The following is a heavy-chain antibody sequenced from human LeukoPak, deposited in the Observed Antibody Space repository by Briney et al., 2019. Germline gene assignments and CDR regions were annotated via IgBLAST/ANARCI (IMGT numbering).Heavy chain of an antibody. CDR1: GFTFSSYA. CDR2: ISANDGST. D-gene: IGHD3-16*01. CDR3: AKVQRLDDWVFDY. V-gene: IGHV3-23*01. J-gene: IGHJ4*02. Sequence: GGSLRLSCAVSGFTFSSYAMTWVRQAPGKGLEWVSLISANDGSTHFAESVKGRFTISRDNSKHTLYLQMNSLRVEGTAVYYCAKVQRLDDWVFDYWGQGTLVTVSS.